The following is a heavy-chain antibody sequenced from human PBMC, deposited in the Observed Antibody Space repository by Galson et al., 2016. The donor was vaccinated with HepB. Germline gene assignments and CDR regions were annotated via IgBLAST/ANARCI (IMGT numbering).Heavy chain of an antibody. CDR1: GFPFNVFV. D-gene: IGHD6-19*01. CDR2: ISGSGGRT. Sequence: SLRLSCAGSGFPFNVFVMSWVRQAPGKGLEWVSNISGSGGRTYYSDSVKGRFTISRDNSRSTVYLQMNSLGDEDTGVYYCTKDPGARSGWYTNVWGQGTRATV. V-gene: IGHV3-23*01. CDR3: TKDPGARSGWYTNV. J-gene: IGHJ4*02.